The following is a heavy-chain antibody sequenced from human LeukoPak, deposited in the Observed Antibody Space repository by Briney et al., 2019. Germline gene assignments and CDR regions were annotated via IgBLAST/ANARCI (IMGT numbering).Heavy chain of an antibody. CDR3: ARSGSNYGFDI. CDR2: ISGSGGST. V-gene: IGHV3-23*01. J-gene: IGHJ3*02. CDR1: GLTFSTYG. Sequence: GGSLRLSCAASGLTFSTYGMSWVRQAPGKGLEWVSVISGSGGSTYYADSVKGRFTISRDNSKNTLYLQMNSLRAEDTAVYYCARSGSNYGFDIWGQGTMVTVSS. D-gene: IGHD1-26*01.